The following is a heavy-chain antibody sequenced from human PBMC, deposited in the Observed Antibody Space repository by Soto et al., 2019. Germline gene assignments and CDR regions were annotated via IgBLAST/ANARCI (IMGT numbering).Heavy chain of an antibody. D-gene: IGHD3-22*01. Sequence: EVQLVESGGGLVQPGGSLRLSCAASGFTVSSNYMSWVRQAPGKGLEWVSVIYSGGSTYYADSVKGRFTISRHNSKNTLYLQMNSLRAEDTAVYYCARDSGYYDSSGYAGGGMDVWGQGTTVTVSS. V-gene: IGHV3-53*04. J-gene: IGHJ6*02. CDR3: ARDSGYYDSSGYAGGGMDV. CDR2: IYSGGST. CDR1: GFTVSSNY.